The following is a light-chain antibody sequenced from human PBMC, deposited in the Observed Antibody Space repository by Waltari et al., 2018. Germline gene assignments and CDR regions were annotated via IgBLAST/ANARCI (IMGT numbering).Light chain of an antibody. J-gene: IGLJ2*01. CDR3: SSYAGSNNFAV. V-gene: IGLV2-8*01. CDR1: TRDVGGLES. CDR2: AFT. Sequence: QSALTQPPSAPGSPGQSVTIPCAGTTRDVGGLESVPWYQQHPGKAPKLMCFAFTTRPSGVPDRFSGSKSGNTASLTVSGLQTEDEAHYYCSSYAGSNNFAVFGGGTKLTVL.